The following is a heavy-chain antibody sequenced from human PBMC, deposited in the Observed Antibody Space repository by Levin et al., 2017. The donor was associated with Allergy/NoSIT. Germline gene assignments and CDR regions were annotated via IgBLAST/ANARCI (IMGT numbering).Heavy chain of an antibody. D-gene: IGHD1-26*01. CDR1: GFALSTYA. CDR2: VSISGATT. V-gene: IGHV3-23*01. CDR3: AKDDGAGLNDPFDH. Sequence: GGSLRLSCEASGFALSTYAMSWVRQAPGKGLEWVSSVSISGATTYYADSVKGRYTISRDHSRNTFSLQMTGLRAEDTAVYYCAKDDGAGLNDPFDHWGQGTLVTVSS. J-gene: IGHJ4*02.